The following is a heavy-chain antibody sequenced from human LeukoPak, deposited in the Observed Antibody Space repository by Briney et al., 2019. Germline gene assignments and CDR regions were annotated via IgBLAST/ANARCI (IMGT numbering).Heavy chain of an antibody. CDR3: ARLFGEVTIYDY. Sequence: PGGSLRLSCAASGFTFSRSWMSWVRQAPGRGLEWVASINQDGSQIHYVDSVKGRFTISRGNAKNSLYLEMTSLRAEDTAEYYCARLFGEVTIYDYWGQGTLVTVSS. J-gene: IGHJ4*02. CDR2: INQDGSQI. V-gene: IGHV3-7*01. D-gene: IGHD3-10*01. CDR1: GFTFSRSW.